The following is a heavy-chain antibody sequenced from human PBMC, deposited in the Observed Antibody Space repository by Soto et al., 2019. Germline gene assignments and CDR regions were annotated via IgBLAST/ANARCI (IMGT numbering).Heavy chain of an antibody. CDR3: ASFDGTLIRRGRSSPYEMDV. D-gene: IGHD3-10*01. CDR1: GGTFNNYA. CDR2: IIPTFGTG. V-gene: IGHV1-69*01. J-gene: IGHJ6*02. Sequence: QVLLVQSGPEVKKPGSSVKVSCKASGGTFNNYAINWVRQAPGKGLEWMGGIIPTFGTGNHAQKFQGRVTITADESTTTAYMERKSLRSEETAISDGASFDGTLIRRGRSSPYEMDVWGQGTTVIVSS.